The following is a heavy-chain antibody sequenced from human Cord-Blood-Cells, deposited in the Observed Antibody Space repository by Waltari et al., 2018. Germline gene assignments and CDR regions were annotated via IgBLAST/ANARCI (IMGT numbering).Heavy chain of an antibody. Sequence: QVQLVQSGAEVKKPGASVKVSCKVSGSTFTGYAMHWVRQAPGQRLEWMGWINAGNGNTKYSQKFQGRVTITRDTSASTAYMELSSLRSEDTAVYYCARVLEWLLFDYWGQGTLVTVSS. V-gene: IGHV1-3*01. CDR3: ARVLEWLLFDY. J-gene: IGHJ4*02. CDR2: INAGNGNT. CDR1: GSTFTGYA. D-gene: IGHD3-3*01.